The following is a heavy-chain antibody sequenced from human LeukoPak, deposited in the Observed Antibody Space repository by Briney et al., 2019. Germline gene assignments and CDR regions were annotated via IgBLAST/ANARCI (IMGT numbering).Heavy chain of an antibody. V-gene: IGHV1-69*13. CDR2: IIPIFGTA. CDR1: GGTFCSYA. D-gene: IGHD1-26*01. Sequence: GASVKVSCKASGGTFCSYAISWVRQAPGQGLEWMGGIIPIFGTANYAQKFQGRVTITADESTSTAYMELSSLRSEDTAVYYCARQSGSYAFVDAFDIWGQGTMVTVSS. CDR3: ARQSGSYAFVDAFDI. J-gene: IGHJ3*02.